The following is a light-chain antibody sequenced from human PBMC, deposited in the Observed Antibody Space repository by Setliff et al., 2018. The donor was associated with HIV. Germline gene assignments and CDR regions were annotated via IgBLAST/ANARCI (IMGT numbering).Light chain of an antibody. J-gene: IGLJ1*01. CDR1: SNDIGGYNY. V-gene: IGLV2-14*03. Sequence: QSVLTQPAPVSGSPGQSITISCTESSNDIGGYNYVSWYQQHPGKAPKLIIYDVSSRPSGVSNRFSGSKSGNTASLTISGLQAEDETDYYCSSYTSSHTYVFGTGTKVTVL. CDR2: DVS. CDR3: SSYTSSHTYV.